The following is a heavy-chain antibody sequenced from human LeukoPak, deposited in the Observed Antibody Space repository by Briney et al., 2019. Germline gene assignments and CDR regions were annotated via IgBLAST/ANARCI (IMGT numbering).Heavy chain of an antibody. Sequence: SETLSLTCTVSGGSISSGGYYWSWIRQHPGKGLEWIGYIYHSENTNYNPSLKSRVTMSVDTSKNQFSLKLSSLTAADTAVYYCARVYSPRTVAGTGFDNWGQGTLVTVSS. CDR1: GGSISSGGYY. CDR3: ARVYSPRTVAGTGFDN. CDR2: IYHSENT. V-gene: IGHV4-31*03. J-gene: IGHJ4*02. D-gene: IGHD6-19*01.